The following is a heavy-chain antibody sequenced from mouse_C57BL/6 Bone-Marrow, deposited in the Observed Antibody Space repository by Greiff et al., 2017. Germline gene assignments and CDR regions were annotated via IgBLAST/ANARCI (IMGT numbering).Heavy chain of an antibody. CDR3: VRRMSTTKYFDV. CDR1: GYTFTDYY. V-gene: IGHV1-26*01. CDR2: INPNNGGT. D-gene: IGHD2-4*01. Sequence: VQLQQSGPELVKPGASVKISCKASGYTFTDYYMNWVKQSHGKSLEWIGDINPNNGGTSYNQKFKGKATLTVDKSSRTAYMELRSLTSEDSAVYYCVRRMSTTKYFDVWGTGTTVTVSS. J-gene: IGHJ1*03.